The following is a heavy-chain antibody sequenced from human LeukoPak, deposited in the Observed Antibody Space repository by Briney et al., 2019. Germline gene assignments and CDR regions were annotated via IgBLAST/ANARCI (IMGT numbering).Heavy chain of an antibody. D-gene: IGHD3-10*01. CDR3: ARGYYYCSGSYFGY. CDR2: INPNSGGT. CDR1: GYTFTCYY. V-gene: IGHV1-2*02. Sequence: ASVKVSCKASGYTFTCYYMHWVRQAPGQGLEWMGWINPNSGGTNYAQKFQGRVTMTRDTYISTAYMELSRLRDDDTDGYYCARGYYYCSGSYFGYWGQGTLVTVSS. J-gene: IGHJ4*02.